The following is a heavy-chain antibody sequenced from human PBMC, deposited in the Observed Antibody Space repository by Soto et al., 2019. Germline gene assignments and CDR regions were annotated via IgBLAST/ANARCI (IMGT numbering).Heavy chain of an antibody. CDR1: RGRFTSYS. CDR3: ARLGITMVRGVTEFPFDP. V-gene: IGHV1-69*13. J-gene: IGHJ5*02. Sequence: ASVDASFKSSRGRFTSYSITRVREGPGQGLEWMGWIIPIFGTANYAQKFQGRVTITADESTSTAYMELSSLRSEDTAVYYCARLGITMVRGVTEFPFDPWGQGTLVTVSS. CDR2: IIPIFGTA. D-gene: IGHD3-10*01.